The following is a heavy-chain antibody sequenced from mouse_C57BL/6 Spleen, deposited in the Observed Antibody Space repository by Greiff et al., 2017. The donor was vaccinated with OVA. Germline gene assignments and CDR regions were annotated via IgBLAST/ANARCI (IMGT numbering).Heavy chain of an antibody. CDR3: ARGSDIYDGYYGYAMDY. J-gene: IGHJ4*01. Sequence: EVQLQESGPGLVKPSQSLSLTCSVTGYSITSGYYWNWIRQFPGNKLEWMGYISYDGSNNYNPSLKNRISITRDTSKNQFFLKLNSVTTEDTATYYCARGSDIYDGYYGYAMDYWGQGTSVTVSS. V-gene: IGHV3-6*01. CDR1: GYSITSGYY. CDR2: ISYDGSN. D-gene: IGHD2-3*01.